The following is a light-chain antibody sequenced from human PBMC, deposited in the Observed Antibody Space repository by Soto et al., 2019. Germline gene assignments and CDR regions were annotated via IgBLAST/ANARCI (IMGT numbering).Light chain of an antibody. J-gene: IGLJ1*01. CDR3: SSYTSTTTRV. CDR2: EVS. V-gene: IGLV2-14*03. CDR1: SSDVGGYNY. Sequence: QSALTQPASVSGSPGQSTTISCTGTSSDVGGYNYVSWYQQHPGKGPKLMIYEVSNRPSGVSNRFSGSKSGNTATLTISGLQAEYVADYYCSSYTSTTTRVFGTGTKVTVL.